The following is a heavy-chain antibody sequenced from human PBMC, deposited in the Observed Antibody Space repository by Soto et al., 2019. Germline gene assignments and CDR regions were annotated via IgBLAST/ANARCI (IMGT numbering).Heavy chain of an antibody. CDR3: ARESEDLTSNFDY. CDR2: ISSTTNYI. CDR1: GFTFTRYS. V-gene: IGHV3-21*06. Sequence: VGSLRLSCAASGFTFTRYSMNWVRQAPGKGLEWVSSISSTTNYIYYGDSMKGRFTISRDNAKNSLYLEMNSLRAEDTAVYYCARESEDLTSNFDYWGQGTLVTVSS. J-gene: IGHJ4*02.